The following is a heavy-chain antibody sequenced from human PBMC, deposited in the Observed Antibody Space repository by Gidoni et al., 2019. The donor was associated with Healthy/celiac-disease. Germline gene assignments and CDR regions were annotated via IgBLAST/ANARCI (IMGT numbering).Heavy chain of an antibody. D-gene: IGHD6-19*01. CDR3: ATAKGSSGWYFDY. CDR2: IWYDGSKK. J-gene: IGHJ4*02. Sequence: VRQAPGKGLEWVAVIWYDGSKKYYADSVKGRFTISRDNSKNTLYLQMNSLRAEDTAVYYCATAKGSSGWYFDYWGQGTLVTVSS. V-gene: IGHV3-33*01.